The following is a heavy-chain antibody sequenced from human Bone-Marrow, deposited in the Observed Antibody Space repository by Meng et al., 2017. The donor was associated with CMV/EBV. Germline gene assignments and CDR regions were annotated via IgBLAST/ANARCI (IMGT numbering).Heavy chain of an antibody. J-gene: IGHJ4*02. CDR2: ISGGCGST. V-gene: IGHV3-23*01. Sequence: LRLSCASSGFPFSIPALSWVRQAPGKGLGWVSGISGGCGSTYYADSVKGRFTISRDNSKNTLYLQMNSLRVEDTAVYYCAKGAYYSRWGQGTLVTVSS. CDR1: GFPFSIPA. D-gene: IGHD3-10*01. CDR3: AKGAYYSR.